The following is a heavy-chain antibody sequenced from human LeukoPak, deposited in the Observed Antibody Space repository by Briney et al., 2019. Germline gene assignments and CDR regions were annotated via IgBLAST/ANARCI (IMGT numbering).Heavy chain of an antibody. D-gene: IGHD3-9*01. CDR1: RFTFSSYW. J-gene: IGHJ4*02. CDR2: IKQDGSEK. V-gene: IGHV3-7*01. Sequence: GGSLRLSCAASRFTFSSYWMSWVRQAPGKGLEWVANIKQDGSEKYYVDSVRGRFTISRDNAKNSLYLQMNSLRAEDTAVYYCARGDYDVLTGYFDYWGQGTLVTVSS. CDR3: ARGDYDVLTGYFDY.